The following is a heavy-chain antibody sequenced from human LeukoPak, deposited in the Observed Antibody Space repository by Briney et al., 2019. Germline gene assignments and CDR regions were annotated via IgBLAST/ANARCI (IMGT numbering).Heavy chain of an antibody. J-gene: IGHJ6*02. CDR2: ISSSGSNI. D-gene: IGHD4/OR15-4a*01. CDR1: GFTFSSYE. Sequence: PGGSLRLSCAASGFTFSSYEMNWGRQAPGKGLEWVSYISSSGSNIFYADSVKGRFTMSRDNAKNSLCLQLNSLRAEDTAVYYCATVGAGNYYAMDVWGQGTTVTVSS. V-gene: IGHV3-48*03. CDR3: ATVGAGNYYAMDV.